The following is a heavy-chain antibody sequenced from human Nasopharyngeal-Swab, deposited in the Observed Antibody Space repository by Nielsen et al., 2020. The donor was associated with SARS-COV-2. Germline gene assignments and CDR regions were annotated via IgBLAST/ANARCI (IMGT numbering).Heavy chain of an antibody. Sequence: SETLSLTCTVSGVSISGNNYNWGWIRQSPGKGLEWIGSVFHSGSTDYNPSLKSRVTMFMDTSKNQFSLRLTSVTAADTAVYYCAKEGATGWFDPCGQGTLVTVSS. CDR1: GVSISGNNYN. CDR2: VFHSGST. CDR3: AKEGATGWFDP. J-gene: IGHJ5*02. V-gene: IGHV4-39*07.